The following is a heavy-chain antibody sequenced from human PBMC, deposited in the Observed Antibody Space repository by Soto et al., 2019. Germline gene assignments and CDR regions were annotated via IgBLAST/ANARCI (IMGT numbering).Heavy chain of an antibody. V-gene: IGHV6-1*01. D-gene: IGHD3-16*01. CDR1: GDSVSGNSAA. Sequence: SHTLSLTCVISGDSVSGNSAAWNWIRQSPSRGLEWLGRTYYRSRWYNDYAVSVKSRITVTPDTSKNQFSLHLNSVTPEDTAVFYCEREFPYYLCSDSYLDYCVQVAL. J-gene: IGHJ4*02. CDR3: EREFPYYLCSDSYLDY. CDR2: TYYRSRWYN.